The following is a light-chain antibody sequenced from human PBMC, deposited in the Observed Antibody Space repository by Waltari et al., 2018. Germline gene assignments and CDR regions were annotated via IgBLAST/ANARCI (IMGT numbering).Light chain of an antibody. J-gene: IGLJ3*02. CDR3: CSYAGAV. Sequence: QSALTQPASVSGSPGQSITIPCTAHSTGVGSYNLVSWYQQHPGKAPKLMIYEGSKRPSGVSNRFSGSKSGNTASLTISGLQAEDEADYYCCSYAGAVFGGGTKLTIL. CDR2: EGS. CDR1: STGVGSYNL. V-gene: IGLV2-23*01.